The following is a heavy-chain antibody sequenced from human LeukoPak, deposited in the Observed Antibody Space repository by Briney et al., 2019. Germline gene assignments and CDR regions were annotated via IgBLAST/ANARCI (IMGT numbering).Heavy chain of an antibody. CDR3: ARESKSGYVRDGAFDI. CDR2: IYYSGST. D-gene: IGHD5-18*01. CDR1: GGSISSYY. J-gene: IGHJ3*02. Sequence: SETLSLTCTVSGGSISSYYWSWIRQPPGKGLEWIGYIYYSGSTNYNPSLKSRVTISVDTSKNQFSLKLSSVTAADTAVYYCARESKSGYVRDGAFDIWGQGTMVTVSS. V-gene: IGHV4-59*12.